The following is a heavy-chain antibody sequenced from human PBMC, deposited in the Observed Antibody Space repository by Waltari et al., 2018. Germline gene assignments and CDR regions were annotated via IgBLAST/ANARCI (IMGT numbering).Heavy chain of an antibody. CDR2: VRGDRRT. CDR3: SRDRGIGLYRDS. V-gene: IGHV4-4*02. J-gene: IGHJ4*02. D-gene: IGHD1-26*01. Sequence: HLEELGTGLVSPSGTLPLIRAVSCDYMSDTDGWCWVRQAPGKGPVWVGQVRGDRRTSYTPSPASRGSVAIDTSTSQIPLKVTSATATDAAVYYCSRDRGIGLYRDSWGQG. CDR1: CDYMSDTDG.